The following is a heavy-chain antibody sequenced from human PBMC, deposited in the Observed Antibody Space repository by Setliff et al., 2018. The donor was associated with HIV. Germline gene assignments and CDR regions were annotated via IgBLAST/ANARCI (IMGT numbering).Heavy chain of an antibody. CDR3: ARNGDYDVLTGYYNFGVATLDY. Sequence: SETLSLTCSVSGATISRHFWSWIRQPPGKGLEWIGEIDHSGSTNYNPSLRSRVIMSMDTSKNQFSLKLSSVTAADTAVYYCARNGDYDVLTGYYNFGVATLDYWGQGALVTVSS. J-gene: IGHJ4*02. CDR1: GATISRHF. CDR2: IDHSGST. D-gene: IGHD3-9*01. V-gene: IGHV4-34*01.